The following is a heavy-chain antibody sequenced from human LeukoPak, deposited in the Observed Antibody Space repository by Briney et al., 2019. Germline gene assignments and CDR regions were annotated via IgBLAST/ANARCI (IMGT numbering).Heavy chain of an antibody. CDR3: ARRPYTSGWYYYFDY. J-gene: IGHJ4*02. CDR2: IYYSGST. CDR1: GGSISSSSYY. D-gene: IGHD6-19*01. V-gene: IGHV4-39*01. Sequence: SETLSLTCTVSGGSISSSSYYWGWIRQPPGKGLEWIGSIYYSGSTYYNPSLKSRVTISVDTSKDQFSLRLSSVTAADTAVYYCARRPYTSGWYYYFDYWGQGTLVTVSS.